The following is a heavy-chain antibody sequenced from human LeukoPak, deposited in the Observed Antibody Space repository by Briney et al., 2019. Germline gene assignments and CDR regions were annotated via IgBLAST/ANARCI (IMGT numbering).Heavy chain of an antibody. Sequence: SETLSLTCAVYGGSFSGYYWSWIRQPPGKGLEWIGEINHSGSTNYNPSLKSRVTISVDTSKNQFSLKLSSVTAADTAVYYCARYYSLNFDYWGQGTLVTVSS. D-gene: IGHD1-26*01. J-gene: IGHJ4*02. CDR2: INHSGST. CDR1: GGSFSGYY. V-gene: IGHV4-34*01. CDR3: ARYYSLNFDY.